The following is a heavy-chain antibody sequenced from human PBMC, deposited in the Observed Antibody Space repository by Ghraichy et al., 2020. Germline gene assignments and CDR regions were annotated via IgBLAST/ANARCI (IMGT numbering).Heavy chain of an antibody. V-gene: IGHV3-23*01. CDR1: GFTFSSYA. CDR3: AKGRGRLLLHLSFDY. D-gene: IGHD2-15*01. CDR2: ISGSGGST. Sequence: GGSLRLSCAASGFTFSSYAMSWVRQAPGKGLEWVSAISGSGGSTYYADSVKGRFTISRDNSKNTLYLQMNSLRAEDTAVYYCAKGRGRLLLHLSFDYWGQGTLVTVSS. J-gene: IGHJ4*02.